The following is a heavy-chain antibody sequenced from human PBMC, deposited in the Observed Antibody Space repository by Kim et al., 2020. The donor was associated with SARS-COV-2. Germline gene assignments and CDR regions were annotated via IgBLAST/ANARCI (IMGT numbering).Heavy chain of an antibody. D-gene: IGHD4-17*01. Sequence: GGSLRLSCAASGFTFSDYYMSWIRQAPGKGLEWVSYISSSGSTIYYADSVKGRFTISRDNAKNSLYLQMNSLRAGDTAVYYCAREQGDYWSWFDPWGQGTLVTVSS. V-gene: IGHV3-11*01. J-gene: IGHJ5*02. CDR2: ISSSGSTI. CDR3: AREQGDYWSWFDP. CDR1: GFTFSDYY.